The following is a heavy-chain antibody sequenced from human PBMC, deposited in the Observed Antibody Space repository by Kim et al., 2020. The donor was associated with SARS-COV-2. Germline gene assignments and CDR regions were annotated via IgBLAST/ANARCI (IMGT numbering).Heavy chain of an antibody. CDR3: ARGYSSGWYYFDY. CDR1: GFTVSSNY. D-gene: IGHD6-19*01. V-gene: IGHV3-53*04. Sequence: GGSLRLSCAASGFTVSSNYMSWVRQAPGKGLEWVSVIYSGGSTYYADSVKGRFTIARHNSKNTLYLQMNSLRAEDTAAYYCARGYSSGWYYFDYWGQGTLVTVSS. CDR2: IYSGGST. J-gene: IGHJ4*02.